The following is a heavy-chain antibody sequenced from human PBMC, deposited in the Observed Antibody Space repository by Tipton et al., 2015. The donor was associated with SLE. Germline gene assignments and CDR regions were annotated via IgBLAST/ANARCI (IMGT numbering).Heavy chain of an antibody. Sequence: SLRLSCAASGFTFSSYAMHWVRQAPGKGLEWVAVISYDGSNKYYADSVKGRFTISRDNSKNTLYLQMNSLRVEDTAVYYCARGGGGLWFGAHGVFDIWGQGTMVTVSS. CDR2: ISYDGSNK. D-gene: IGHD3-10*01. V-gene: IGHV3-30-3*01. J-gene: IGHJ3*02. CDR1: GFTFSSYA. CDR3: ARGGGGLWFGAHGVFDI.